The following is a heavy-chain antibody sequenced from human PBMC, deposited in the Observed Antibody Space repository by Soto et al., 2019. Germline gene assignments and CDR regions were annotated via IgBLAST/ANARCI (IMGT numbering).Heavy chain of an antibody. CDR1: GYTFTGYY. Sequence: ASVKVSCKASGYTFTGYYMHWVRQAPGQGLEWMGWINPNSGGTNYAQKFQAWVTMTRDTSISTAYMELTRLRSDDTAVYYCARGCSSTSCYTFDYWGQGTLVPVSS. J-gene: IGHJ4*02. CDR2: INPNSGGT. D-gene: IGHD2-2*02. V-gene: IGHV1-2*04. CDR3: ARGCSSTSCYTFDY.